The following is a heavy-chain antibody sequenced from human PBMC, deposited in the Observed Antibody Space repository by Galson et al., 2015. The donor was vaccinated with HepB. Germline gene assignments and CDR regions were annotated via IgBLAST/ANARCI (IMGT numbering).Heavy chain of an antibody. CDR3: AREPRTARGSYVSGDY. CDR1: GFTFGTYA. J-gene: IGHJ4*02. CDR2: MSWNSGSI. V-gene: IGHV3-9*01. Sequence: SLRLSCAASGFTFGTYAMHWVRQAPGNGLEWVSGMSWNSGSIGYADSVKGRFTISRDNAKNSLYLQMNSLRADDTAVYYCAREPRTARGSYVSGDYWGQGTLVTVSS. D-gene: IGHD3-16*01.